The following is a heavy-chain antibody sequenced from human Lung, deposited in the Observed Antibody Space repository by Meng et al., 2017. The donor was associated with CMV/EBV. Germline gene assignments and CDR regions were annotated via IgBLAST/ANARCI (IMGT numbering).Heavy chain of an antibody. Sequence: SXTXSLXCAASGGSFSGFHWSWIRQPPGKGLEWIGEVNHSGGASYSPSLKNRVTISVDPSKNQCSLRLMSVTAADTAVYYCARLNNRITVFGVPITEGYLQHXGHGXLVTVSS. CDR2: VNHSGGA. D-gene: IGHD3-3*01. V-gene: IGHV4-34*01. CDR1: GGSFSGFH. CDR3: ARLNNRITVFGVPITEGYLQH. J-gene: IGHJ1*01.